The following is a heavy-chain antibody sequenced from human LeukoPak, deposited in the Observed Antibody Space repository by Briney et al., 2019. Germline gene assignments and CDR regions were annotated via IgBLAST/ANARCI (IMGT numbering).Heavy chain of an antibody. V-gene: IGHV1-18*01. CDR2: ISTYTGRA. D-gene: IGHD4-23*01. J-gene: IGHJ3*01. CDR3: ARADGTNSGTNAFDV. CDR1: GYKFNVYD. Sequence: ASVKVSCKTSGYKFNVYDILWVRRAPGHGLDCVGWISTYTGRANYAHKFQGRVSMITDTSTSTAYLELTNLTSSDTGLYYCARADGTNSGTNAFDVWGLGTMVTVAS.